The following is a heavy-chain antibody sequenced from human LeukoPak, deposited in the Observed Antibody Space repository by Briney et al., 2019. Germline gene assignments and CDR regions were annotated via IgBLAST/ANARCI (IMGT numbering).Heavy chain of an antibody. J-gene: IGHJ5*02. D-gene: IGHD5-18*01. CDR3: ASGGYSYGYKWFDP. CDR1: GDSVSSNSAA. CDR2: TYYRSKWYN. Sequence: PSQTLSLTCAISGDSVSSNSAAWNWIRQSPSRGLEWLGRTYYRSKWYNDYAVSVKSRITINPDTSKNQFSLRLNSVTPEDTAVYYCASGGYSYGYKWFDPWGQGTLVTVSS. V-gene: IGHV6-1*01.